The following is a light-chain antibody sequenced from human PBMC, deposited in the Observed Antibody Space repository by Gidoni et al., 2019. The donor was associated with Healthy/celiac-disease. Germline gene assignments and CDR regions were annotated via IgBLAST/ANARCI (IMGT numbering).Light chain of an antibody. CDR1: QSLLHSNGYNY. CDR2: LGS. Sequence: DIVMTQSPLSLPVTPGEPASISCRSSQSLLHSNGYNYLDWYLQKPGQSPQLLICLGSNRASGVPDRFSGSGSGTDFTLKISRVEAEDVGVYYCMQALQTPMYTFGQXTKLEIK. V-gene: IGKV2-28*01. CDR3: MQALQTPMYT. J-gene: IGKJ2*01.